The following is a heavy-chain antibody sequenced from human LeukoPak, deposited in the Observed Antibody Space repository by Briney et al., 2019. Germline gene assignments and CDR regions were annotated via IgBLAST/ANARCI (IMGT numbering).Heavy chain of an antibody. CDR3: VRGYYYDSSVAY. Sequence: GGSLRLSCAASGFTFSTFGFNWVRRAPGKGLEWVSSISYSSIYISYADSVKGRFTISRDDARNSVYLQMDGLRVEDTAVYYCVRGYYYDSSVAYWGQGTLVTVSS. CDR2: ISYSSIYI. CDR1: GFTFSTFG. V-gene: IGHV3-21*01. D-gene: IGHD3-22*01. J-gene: IGHJ4*02.